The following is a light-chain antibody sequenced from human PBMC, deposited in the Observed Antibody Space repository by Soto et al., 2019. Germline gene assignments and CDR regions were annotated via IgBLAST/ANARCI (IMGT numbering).Light chain of an antibody. Sequence: EIVLTQSPGTRSLSTGERATLSCRASQSVSSSYLAWYQQKPGQAPRLLIYGASSRATGIPDRFSGSGSGTDGTITISRLEQEDCTVYDCQQYGSSTWTFGQGTKVDIK. CDR3: QQYGSSTWT. J-gene: IGKJ1*01. CDR2: GAS. V-gene: IGKV3-20*01. CDR1: QSVSSSY.